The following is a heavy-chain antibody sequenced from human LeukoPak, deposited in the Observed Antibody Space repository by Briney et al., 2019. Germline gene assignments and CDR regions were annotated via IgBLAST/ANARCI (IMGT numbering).Heavy chain of an antibody. CDR3: ARAEGQLLLIDY. J-gene: IGHJ4*02. D-gene: IGHD2-2*01. V-gene: IGHV1-18*01. CDR2: ISAYNGNT. Sequence: GASVKVSCKASGYTFTNFGISWVRQAPGQGLEWMGWISAYNGNTNYAQRLQGRVTMTTDTSTSTAYMELSRLRSDDTAVYYCARAEGQLLLIDYWGQGTLVTVSS. CDR1: GYTFTNFG.